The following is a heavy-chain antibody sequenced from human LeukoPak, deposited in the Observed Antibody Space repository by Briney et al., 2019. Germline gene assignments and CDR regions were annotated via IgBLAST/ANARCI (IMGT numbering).Heavy chain of an antibody. CDR2: IKHDGSEK. Sequence: GGSLRLSCAASGFTFGSYWMTWLRQAPGKGPEWVANIKHDGSEKDHVDSVKGRFTISRDNARNSLYLQMSSLRAEGTAVYYCARIGRDYGDYFDYWGQGTLVTVSS. D-gene: IGHD4-17*01. CDR3: ARIGRDYGDYFDY. J-gene: IGHJ4*02. CDR1: GFTFGSYW. V-gene: IGHV3-7*05.